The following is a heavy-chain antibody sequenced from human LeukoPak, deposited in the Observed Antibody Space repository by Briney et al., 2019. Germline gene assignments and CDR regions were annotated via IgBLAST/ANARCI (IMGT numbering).Heavy chain of an antibody. CDR2: ISGSGGNS. J-gene: IGHJ4*02. CDR3: AKIKWPASDY. D-gene: IGHD2-8*01. Sequence: PGGFLRLSCAASGFTFSSYAMSWVRHAPGKGLEWVSAISGSGGNSYYADSVKGRFTISRDNSKNTLYLQMNSLRVEDTAVYYCAKIKWPASDYWGQGTLATVSS. V-gene: IGHV3-23*01. CDR1: GFTFSSYA.